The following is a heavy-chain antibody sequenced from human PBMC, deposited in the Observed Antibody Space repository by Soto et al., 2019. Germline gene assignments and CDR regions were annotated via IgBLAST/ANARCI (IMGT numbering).Heavy chain of an antibody. J-gene: IGHJ6*02. CDR3: ARDPAPITGTTGYGMDV. D-gene: IGHD1-7*01. V-gene: IGHV3-21*01. Sequence: GGSLRLSCAASGFTFSSYSMNWVRQAPGKGLEWVSSISSSSSYIYYADSVKGRFTISRDNAKNSLYLQMNSLRAEDTAVYYCARDPAPITGTTGYGMDVWGQGTTVTVSS. CDR1: GFTFSSYS. CDR2: ISSSSSYI.